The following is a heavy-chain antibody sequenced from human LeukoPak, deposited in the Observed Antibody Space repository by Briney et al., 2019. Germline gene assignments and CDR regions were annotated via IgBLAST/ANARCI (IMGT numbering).Heavy chain of an antibody. V-gene: IGHV3-30*03. CDR1: GFTFSSYG. J-gene: IGHJ4*02. D-gene: IGHD4-17*01. Sequence: GRSLRLSCAASGFTFSSYGMHWVRQAPGKGLEWVAVISYDGSNKYYADSVKGRFTISRDNSKSTVYLQMNSLRAEDTAVYYCARADYGDFYFDYWGQGTLVTVSS. CDR3: ARADYGDFYFDY. CDR2: ISYDGSNK.